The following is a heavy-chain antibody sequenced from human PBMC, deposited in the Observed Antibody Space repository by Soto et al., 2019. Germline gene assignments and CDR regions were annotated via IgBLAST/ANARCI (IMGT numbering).Heavy chain of an antibody. D-gene: IGHD6-19*01. CDR3: AVAVAGPTAIGY. CDR1: GFTFSSYD. J-gene: IGHJ4*02. V-gene: IGHV3-23*01. CDR2: ISGSGGST. Sequence: GGSLRLSCAASGFTFSSYDMNWVRQAPGKGLEWVSVISGSGGSTYYADSVKGRFTISRDNAKNTLYLQMNSLSAEDTAVYYSAVAVAGPTAIGYWGQGTLVTVSS.